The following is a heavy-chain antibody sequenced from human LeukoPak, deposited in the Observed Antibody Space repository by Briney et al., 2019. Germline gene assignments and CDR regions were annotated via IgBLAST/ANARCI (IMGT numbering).Heavy chain of an antibody. J-gene: IGHJ4*02. CDR2: ISGSGDST. Sequence: GGSLRLSCAASGFTFSSYGMSWVRQAPGKGLEWVSAISGSGDSTIYADSMKGRITISRDNSKNTLYLQMNSLRADDTAVYYCAKGDSYNSRQVYYFDYWGQGTLVTVSS. CDR3: AKGDSYNSRQVYYFDY. D-gene: IGHD6-13*01. V-gene: IGHV3-23*01. CDR1: GFTFSSYG.